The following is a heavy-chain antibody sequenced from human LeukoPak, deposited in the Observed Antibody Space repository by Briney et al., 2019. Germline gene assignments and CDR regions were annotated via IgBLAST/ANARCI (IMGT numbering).Heavy chain of an antibody. J-gene: IGHJ6*02. CDR2: IPYVGSNK. V-gene: IGHV3-30*18. CDR3: AKEVGYGMDV. Sequence: GGSLRLSCAASGFTFSNYGFHWVRQAPGKGLEWVAVIPYVGSNKYYADSVKGRFTISRDNSKNTLYLQMNTLRAEDTAVYYCAKEVGYGMDVWGQGTTVTVSS. CDR1: GFTFSNYG. D-gene: IGHD1-26*01.